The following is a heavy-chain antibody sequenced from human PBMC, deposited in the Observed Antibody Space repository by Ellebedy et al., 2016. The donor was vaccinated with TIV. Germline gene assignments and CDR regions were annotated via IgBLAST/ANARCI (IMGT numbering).Heavy chain of an antibody. CDR3: ARDRAIQLWSAEFDS. CDR1: GFTLRSYG. V-gene: IGHV3-21*01. Sequence: GGSLRLXCVASGFTLRSYGMNWVRQAPGKGLEWVSSISSNSRSIYYADSARGRFTISRDNAKNSLFLQMDSLRDDDTAFYYCARDRAIQLWSAEFDSWGQGTLVTVSS. CDR2: ISSNSRSI. D-gene: IGHD5-18*01. J-gene: IGHJ4*02.